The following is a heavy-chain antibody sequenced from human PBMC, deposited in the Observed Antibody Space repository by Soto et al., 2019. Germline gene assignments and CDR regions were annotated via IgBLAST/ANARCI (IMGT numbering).Heavy chain of an antibody. CDR3: ARELDGYNDYYYGMDV. CDR1: GFTFSSYA. J-gene: IGHJ6*02. CDR2: ISYDGSNK. Sequence: QVQLVESGGGVVQPGMSLILSCAASGFTFSSYAMHWVRQAPGKGLEWVAVISYDGSNKYYADSVKGRFTISRDNSKNTLYLQMNSLRAEDTAVYYCARELDGYNDYYYGMDVWGQGTTVTVSS. D-gene: IGHD5-12*01. V-gene: IGHV3-30-3*01.